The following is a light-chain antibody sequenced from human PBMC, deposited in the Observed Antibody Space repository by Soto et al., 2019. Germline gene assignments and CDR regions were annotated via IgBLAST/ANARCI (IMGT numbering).Light chain of an antibody. CDR1: NIGSKS. J-gene: IGLJ1*01. V-gene: IGLV3-21*02. CDR3: QVWAGSSDHYV. CDR2: DDR. Sequence: SYELTQPPSVSVAPGQTARITCGEDNIGSKSVHWYQQKPGQAPVLVVYDDRDRPSGIPERFSGSNSGNTATLTISRVEAGDDADYYCQVWAGSSDHYVFGTGTKGTVL.